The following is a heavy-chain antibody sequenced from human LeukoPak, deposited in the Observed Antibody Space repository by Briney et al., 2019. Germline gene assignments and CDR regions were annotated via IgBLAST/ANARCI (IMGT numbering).Heavy chain of an antibody. CDR2: MNPDSGDT. CDR3: ARLVRIWELLQGLGGDNYFDY. V-gene: IGHV1-8*03. CDR1: GYTFTSYD. J-gene: IGHJ4*02. D-gene: IGHD1-26*01. Sequence: GASVKVSCKASGYTFTSYDINWVRQATGQGLEWMGWMNPDSGDTGYAQKFQGRVTITRNTSISTAYMELSSLKASDTAMYYCARLVRIWELLQGLGGDNYFDYWGQGTLVTVSS.